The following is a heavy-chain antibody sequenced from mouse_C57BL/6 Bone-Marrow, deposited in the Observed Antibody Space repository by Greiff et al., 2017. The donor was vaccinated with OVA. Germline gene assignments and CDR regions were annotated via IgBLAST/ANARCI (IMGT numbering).Heavy chain of an antibody. CDR1: GFTFSSYT. V-gene: IGHV5-9*01. Sequence: EVKLQESGGGLVKPGGSLKLSCAASGFTFSSYTMSWVRQTPEKRLEWVATISGGGGNTYYPDSVKGRFTISRDNAKNTLYLQMSSLRSEDTALYYCASIYYGIPAWFAYWGQGTLVTVSA. D-gene: IGHD2-1*01. CDR3: ASIYYGIPAWFAY. J-gene: IGHJ3*01. CDR2: ISGGGGNT.